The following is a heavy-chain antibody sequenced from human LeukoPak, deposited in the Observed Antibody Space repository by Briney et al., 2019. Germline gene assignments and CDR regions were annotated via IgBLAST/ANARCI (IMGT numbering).Heavy chain of an antibody. D-gene: IGHD3-10*01. CDR3: ARGGRLLWFGEFHYYYYYMDV. J-gene: IGHJ6*03. Sequence: SETLSLTCTVYGGSISSYYWSWIRQPAGKGLEWIGRIYTSGSTNYNPSLKSRVTMSVDTSKNQFSLKLSSVTAADTAVYYCARGGRLLWFGEFHYYYYYMDVWGKGTTVTVSS. V-gene: IGHV4-4*07. CDR1: GGSISSYY. CDR2: IYTSGST.